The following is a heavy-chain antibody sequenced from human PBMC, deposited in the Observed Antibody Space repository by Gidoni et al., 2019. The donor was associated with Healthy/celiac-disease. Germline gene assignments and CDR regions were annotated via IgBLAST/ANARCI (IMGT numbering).Heavy chain of an antibody. J-gene: IGHJ4*02. CDR1: GFPFRSSS. CDR3: ARIGYYYGSWSPVDY. V-gene: IGHV3-21*01. D-gene: IGHD3-10*01. Sequence: EVQLVASGGGRFKPGGSLRLSGAASGFPFRSSSMNWVRQAPGKGREWVSSISSSRSYIYYADSVKGRFTIARANAKNSLYLQMNSLRAEDTAVSYCARIGYYYGSWSPVDYWGQGTLVTVSS. CDR2: ISSSRSYI.